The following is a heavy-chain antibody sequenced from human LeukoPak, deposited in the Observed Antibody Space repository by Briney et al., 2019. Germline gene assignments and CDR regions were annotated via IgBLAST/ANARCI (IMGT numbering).Heavy chain of an antibody. J-gene: IGHJ2*01. CDR3: ARDSTGYWYFDL. Sequence: QSGGSLRLSCAASGFIVRSNYMSWVRQAPGKGLEWVSVIFSGGSTYFADSVKGRFTISRENSKNTLYLQMNSLRAEDTAVYYCARDSTGYWYFDLWGRGTLVSVSS. CDR2: IFSGGST. D-gene: IGHD3-3*02. CDR1: GFIVRSNY. V-gene: IGHV3-53*01.